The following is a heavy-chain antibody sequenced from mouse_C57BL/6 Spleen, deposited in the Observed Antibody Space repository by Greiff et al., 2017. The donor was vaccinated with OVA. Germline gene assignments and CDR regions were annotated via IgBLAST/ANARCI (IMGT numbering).Heavy chain of an antibody. D-gene: IGHD2-4*01. CDR2: ISDGGSYT. CDR3: ARDDYEGYAIDY. J-gene: IGHJ4*01. CDR1: GFTFSSYA. V-gene: IGHV5-4*01. Sequence: EVHLVESGGGLVKPGGSLKLSCAASGFTFSSYAMSWVRQTPEKRLEWVATISDGGSYTYYPDNVKGRFTLSRDTATNNPYLQMSHLKSEDTAIEYCARDDYEGYAIDYWGQGTSVTVSS.